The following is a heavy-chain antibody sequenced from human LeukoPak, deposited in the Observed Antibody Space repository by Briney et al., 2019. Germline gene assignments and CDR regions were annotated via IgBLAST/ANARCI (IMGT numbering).Heavy chain of an antibody. D-gene: IGHD3-10*01. V-gene: IGHV3-30*02. Sequence: PGRSLRLSCAASGFTFSSYAMHWVRQAPGKGLEWVAFIRYDGSNKYYADSVKGRFTISRDNSKNTLYLQMNSLRAEDTAVYYCAKDSRMVRGVIWSGYWGQGTLVTVSS. CDR1: GFTFSSYA. J-gene: IGHJ4*02. CDR3: AKDSRMVRGVIWSGY. CDR2: IRYDGSNK.